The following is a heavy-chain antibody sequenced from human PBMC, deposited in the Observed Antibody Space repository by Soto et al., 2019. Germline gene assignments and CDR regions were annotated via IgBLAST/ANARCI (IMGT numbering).Heavy chain of an antibody. J-gene: IGHJ4*02. CDR1: GFTFSSYA. CDR3: ARRIAAAATSFDY. D-gene: IGHD6-13*01. CDR2: ISYDGSNK. V-gene: IGHV3-30-3*01. Sequence: QVQLVESGGGVVQPGRSLRLSCAASGFTFSSYAMHWVRQAPGKGLEWVAVISYDGSNKYYADSVKGRFTISRDNSKNTLYLQMNSLRAEDTAVYYCARRIAAAATSFDYWGQGTLVTVSS.